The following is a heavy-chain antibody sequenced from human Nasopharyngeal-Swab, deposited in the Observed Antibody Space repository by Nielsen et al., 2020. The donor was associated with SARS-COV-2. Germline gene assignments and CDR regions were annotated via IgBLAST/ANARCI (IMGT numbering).Heavy chain of an antibody. Sequence: GGSLRLSCAASGFTFTTYGMHWVRQAPGKGLEWVAVISYDGNNNYYADSVKGRFTISRDNSKNTLYLQMNSLRAEDTAVYYCAKDLYINEGLIQLWGGYYYYGMDVWGQGTTVTVSS. D-gene: IGHD5-18*01. CDR1: GFTFTTYG. V-gene: IGHV3-30*18. J-gene: IGHJ6*02. CDR3: AKDLYINEGLIQLWGGYYYYGMDV. CDR2: ISYDGNNN.